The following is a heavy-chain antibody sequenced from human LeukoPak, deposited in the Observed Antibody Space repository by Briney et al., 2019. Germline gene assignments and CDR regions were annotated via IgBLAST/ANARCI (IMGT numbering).Heavy chain of an antibody. CDR2: IYTSGST. Sequence: PSETLSLTCTVSGGSISSGSYYWSWIRQPAGKGLEWIGRIYTSGSTNYNPSLKSRVTISVDTSKNQFSLKLSSVTAADTAVYYCARDAQTISGSYYADPFDIWGQGTMVTVSS. D-gene: IGHD1-26*01. CDR1: GGSISSGSYY. V-gene: IGHV4-61*02. J-gene: IGHJ3*02. CDR3: ARDAQTISGSYYADPFDI.